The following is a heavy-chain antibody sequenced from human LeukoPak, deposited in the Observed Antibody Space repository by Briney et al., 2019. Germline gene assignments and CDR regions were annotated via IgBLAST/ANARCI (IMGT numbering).Heavy chain of an antibody. J-gene: IGHJ4*02. D-gene: IGHD3-16*01. Sequence: SETLSLTCTVSGGSISSYYWSWIRQPPGKGLEWIGYIYYSGSTNCNPSLKSRVTIPVDTSKNQFSLKLSSVTAADTAVYYCARQIGGFDYWGQGTLVPVSS. CDR2: IYYSGST. CDR3: ARQIGGFDY. CDR1: GGSISSYY. V-gene: IGHV4-59*08.